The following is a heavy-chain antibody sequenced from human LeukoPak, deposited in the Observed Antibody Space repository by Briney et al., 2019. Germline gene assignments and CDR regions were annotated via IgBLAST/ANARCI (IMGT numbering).Heavy chain of an antibody. CDR2: ISSSGSVI. CDR3: VPGGVDDAFDI. D-gene: IGHD2-15*01. CDR1: GFIFSDYY. V-gene: IGHV3-11*01. J-gene: IGHJ3*02. Sequence: PGGSLRLSCAASGFIFSDYYMHWIRQAPGKGLEWVSYISSSGSVIFYVDSVKGRFTISRDNAKNSLHLQMNSLRAEDTAVYYCVPGGVDDAFDIWGQGTMVTVSS.